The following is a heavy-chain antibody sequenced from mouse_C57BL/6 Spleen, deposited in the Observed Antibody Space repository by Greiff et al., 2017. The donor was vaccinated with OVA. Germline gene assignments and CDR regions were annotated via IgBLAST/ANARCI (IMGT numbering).Heavy chain of an antibody. V-gene: IGHV6-3*01. Sequence: EVKLVESGGGLVQPGGSMKLSCVASGFTFSNYWMNWVRQSPEKGLEWVAQIRLKSDNYATHYAESVKGRFTISRDDSKSSVYLQMNNLRAEDTGIYYCTRDYYGRAMDYWGQGTSVTVSS. J-gene: IGHJ4*01. CDR1: GFTFSNYW. CDR3: TRDYYGRAMDY. CDR2: IRLKSDNYAT. D-gene: IGHD1-1*01.